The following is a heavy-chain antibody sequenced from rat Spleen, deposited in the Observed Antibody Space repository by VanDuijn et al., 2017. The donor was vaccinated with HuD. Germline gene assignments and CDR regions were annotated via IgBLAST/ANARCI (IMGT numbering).Heavy chain of an antibody. CDR1: GFTFSDYN. J-gene: IGHJ2*01. CDR3: ARHGNFDY. CDR2: IIYDGSGT. Sequence: EVQLVESDGGLVQPGRSLKISCAASGFTFSDYNMAWVRQAPKKGMEWVATIIYDGSGTYYGYSVRVRFTISRDNAKSTLYLQMDSLRSEDTATYYCARHGNFDYWGQGVMVTVSS. V-gene: IGHV5-7*01.